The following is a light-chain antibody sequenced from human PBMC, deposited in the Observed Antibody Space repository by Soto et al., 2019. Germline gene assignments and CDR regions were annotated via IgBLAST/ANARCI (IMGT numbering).Light chain of an antibody. V-gene: IGKV3-20*01. J-gene: IGKJ1*01. CDR2: DAS. Sequence: DIELTQSPGTLSLSPGERATLSCRASQSVSSVLLAWYRHKPGQAPSLLIFDASRRATGIPDRFSGSGSGTDFTLTISRLEPEDFAVYYCQQYGASPWTFGQGTKVDIK. CDR1: QSVSSVL. CDR3: QQYGASPWT.